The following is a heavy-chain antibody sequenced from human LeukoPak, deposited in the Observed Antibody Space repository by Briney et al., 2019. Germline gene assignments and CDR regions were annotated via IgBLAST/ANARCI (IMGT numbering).Heavy chain of an antibody. CDR1: GGSISSVDYY. J-gene: IGHJ4*02. CDR2: IYYSGTT. Sequence: SETLSLTCTVSGGSISSVDYYWSWIRQPAGMRLEWIGSIYYSGTTYYNPSLKSRVTISIDTSKNQFSLRLNSVTAADTAIYYCASITSAHPDYWGQGTLVTVSS. CDR3: ASITSAHPDY. V-gene: IGHV4-39*07. D-gene: IGHD6-6*01.